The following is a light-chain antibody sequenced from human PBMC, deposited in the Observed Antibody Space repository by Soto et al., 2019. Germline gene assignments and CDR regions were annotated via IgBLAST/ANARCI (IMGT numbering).Light chain of an antibody. J-gene: IGLJ1*01. CDR3: VSLTTTNFV. CDR1: SSDVGAYNL. V-gene: IGLV2-14*01. CDR2: EVS. Sequence: QSVLTQPAAVSGSPGQSITISCTGTSSDVGAYNLVSWYQHHPDKAPKLMISEVSNRPSGVSDRFSGSKSGNPASLTISGLQAEEEDDYYCVSLTTTNFVFRTATTVTVL.